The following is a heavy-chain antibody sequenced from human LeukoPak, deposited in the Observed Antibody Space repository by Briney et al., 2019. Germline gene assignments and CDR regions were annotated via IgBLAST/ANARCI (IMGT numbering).Heavy chain of an antibody. CDR1: GFTFSSYA. CDR2: ISYDGSNK. J-gene: IGHJ4*02. Sequence: PGRSLRLSCAASGFTFSSYAMHWVRQAPGKGLERVAVISYDGSNKYYADSVKGRFTISRDNSKNTLYLQMNSLRAEDTAVYYCARDHFKYYFDYWGQGTLVTVSS. CDR3: ARDHFKYYFDY. V-gene: IGHV3-30-3*01.